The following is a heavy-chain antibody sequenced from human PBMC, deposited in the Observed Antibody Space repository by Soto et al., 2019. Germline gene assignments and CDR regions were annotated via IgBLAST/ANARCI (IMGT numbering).Heavy chain of an antibody. Sequence: ASVKVSCKASGYTFTSYGISWVRQAPGQGLEWLGWISAYNGNTNYAQKLQGRVTMTTDTSTSTAYMELRSLRSDDTAVYYCARGYYDFWSGYYTGFDWFDPWGQGTLVTVSS. V-gene: IGHV1-18*01. CDR3: ARGYYDFWSGYYTGFDWFDP. CDR1: GYTFTSYG. CDR2: ISAYNGNT. D-gene: IGHD3-3*01. J-gene: IGHJ5*02.